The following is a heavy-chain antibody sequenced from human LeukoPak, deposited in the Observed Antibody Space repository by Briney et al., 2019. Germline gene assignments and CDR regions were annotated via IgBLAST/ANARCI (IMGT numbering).Heavy chain of an antibody. CDR3: ARADYDFVWGSYRLPDP. V-gene: IGHV1-2*02. Sequence: ASVKVSCKASGYTFTGYYMHWVRQAPGQGLEWMGWINPNSGGTIYAQKFQGRVTMTRDTSISTVYMELSSLRSEDTAMYYCARADYDFVWGSYRLPDPWGQGTLVTVSS. J-gene: IGHJ5*02. D-gene: IGHD3-16*02. CDR2: INPNSGGT. CDR1: GYTFTGYY.